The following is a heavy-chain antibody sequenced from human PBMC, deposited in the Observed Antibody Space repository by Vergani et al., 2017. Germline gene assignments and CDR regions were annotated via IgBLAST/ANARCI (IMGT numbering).Heavy chain of an antibody. V-gene: IGHV3-23*01. J-gene: IGHJ4*02. CDR1: GFTFIMHA. CDR2: LSASDRRT. CDR3: AKDLGYCSSTSCYTGVLDY. D-gene: IGHD2-2*02. Sequence: EVQLLESGGDLVQPGGSLRLSCAASGFTFIMHAMSWVRQAPGKGLEWVSTLSASDRRTHYADSVKGRFTISRDNSKNTLYLQMNSLRAEDTAVYYCAKDLGYCSSTSCYTGVLDYWGQGTLVTVSS.